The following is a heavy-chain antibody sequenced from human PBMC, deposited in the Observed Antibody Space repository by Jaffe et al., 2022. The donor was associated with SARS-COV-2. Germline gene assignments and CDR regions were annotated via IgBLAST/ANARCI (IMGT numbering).Heavy chain of an antibody. CDR3: ARERTYYDLLTDPRFDS. CDR1: GFTFSTYW. D-gene: IGHD3-9*01. CDR2: IRQDGREK. J-gene: IGHJ4*02. Sequence: EVQLVESGGGLAQPGGSLRLPCVASGFTFSTYWMSWVRQAPGKGLEWVANIRQDGREKYYADSVKGRFSISRDNAKNSLYLQMNSLRAEDTAVYYCARERTYYDLLTDPRFDSWGQGTLVTVSS. V-gene: IGHV3-7*01.